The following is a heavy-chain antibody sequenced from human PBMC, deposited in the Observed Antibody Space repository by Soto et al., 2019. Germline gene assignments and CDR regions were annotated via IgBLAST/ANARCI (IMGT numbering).Heavy chain of an antibody. Sequence: ASVKVSCKASGYTFTGYYMHWVRQAPGQGLEWMGWINPNSGGTNYAQKFQGWVTMTRDTSISTAYMELSRLRSDDTAVYYCARGLPYHYYYYMAVWGKGTTVTVSS. CDR1: GYTFTGYY. CDR3: ARGLPYHYYYYMAV. J-gene: IGHJ6*03. V-gene: IGHV1-2*04. CDR2: INPNSGGT.